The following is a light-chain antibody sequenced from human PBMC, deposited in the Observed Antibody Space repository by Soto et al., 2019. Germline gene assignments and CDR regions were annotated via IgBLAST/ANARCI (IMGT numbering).Light chain of an antibody. V-gene: IGLV2-23*02. CDR2: EVS. CDR1: SSDVGSHNL. CDR3: CSYGGSRAV. J-gene: IGLJ7*01. Sequence: SALTQPASVSGSPGQSIPISCTGTSSDVGSHNLVSWYQQHPGQAPKLMIYEVSKRPLGVSARFSASKSGNTASLTISGLQAEDEADYYCCSYGGSRAVFGGGTQLTVL.